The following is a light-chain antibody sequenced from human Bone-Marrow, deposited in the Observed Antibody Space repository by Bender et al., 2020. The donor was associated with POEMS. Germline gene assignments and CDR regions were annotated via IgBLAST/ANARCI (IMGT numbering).Light chain of an antibody. Sequence: QSVLTQPPSVSGTPGQRVTISCSGSGSNIGGYPVNWYQQLPGTAPRLLIYTNNERPSGVPDRFSGSKSGTSASLAITGLQAEDEADYYCSAYTGLNYIVFGGGTWLTVL. CDR3: SAYTGLNYIV. V-gene: IGLV1-44*01. CDR1: GSNIGGYP. J-gene: IGLJ2*01. CDR2: TNN.